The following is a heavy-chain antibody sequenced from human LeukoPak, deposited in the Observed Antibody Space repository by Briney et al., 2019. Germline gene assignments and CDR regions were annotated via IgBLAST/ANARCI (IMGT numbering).Heavy chain of an antibody. CDR1: GGSTSVYY. J-gene: IGHJ5*02. Sequence: SETLSLTCTVSGGSTSVYYWSWIRQPPGKGLEWIGHIYYSGSTYYNPSLQSRVTISVDTSKNQFSLKLSSVTAADTAVYYCARTDSSGYYYWFDPWGQGTLVTVSS. CDR2: IYYSGST. V-gene: IGHV4-59*08. D-gene: IGHD3-22*01. CDR3: ARTDSSGYYYWFDP.